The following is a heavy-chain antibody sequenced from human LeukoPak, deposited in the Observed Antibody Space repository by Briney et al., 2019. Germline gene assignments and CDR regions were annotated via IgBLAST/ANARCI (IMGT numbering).Heavy chain of an antibody. CDR2: ISGGGDDT. V-gene: IGHV3-23*01. D-gene: IGHD1-26*01. Sequence: GGSLGLSCAVSGFIARSSPMSWVRQAPGRGLEWVSAISGGGDDTNYADSVKGRFTISRDNSKNTLSLQMNSLRTEDTAVYYCAKDFVPRGGSYFPGFDYWGQGTLVIVSS. CDR3: AKDFVPRGGSYFPGFDY. J-gene: IGHJ4*02. CDR1: GFIARSSP.